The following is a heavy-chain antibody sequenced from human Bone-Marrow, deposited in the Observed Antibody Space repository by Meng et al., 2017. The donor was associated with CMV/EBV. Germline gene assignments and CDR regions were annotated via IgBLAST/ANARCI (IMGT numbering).Heavy chain of an antibody. J-gene: IGHJ4*02. CDR3: AKDGGSGWYSGYFDY. D-gene: IGHD6-19*01. V-gene: IGHV3-43D*03. CDR1: GFTFDDYA. CDR2: VTWDGDST. Sequence: GESLKISCAASGFTFDDYAMHWVRQAPGKGLEWVSLVTWDGDSTYYADSVRGRFTISRDNSKNSLYLQMNSLRSEDTALYYCAKDGGSGWYSGYFDYWGQGTLATVSS.